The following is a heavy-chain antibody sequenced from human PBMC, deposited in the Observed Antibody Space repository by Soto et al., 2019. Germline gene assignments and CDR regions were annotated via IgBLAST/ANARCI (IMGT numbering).Heavy chain of an antibody. CDR1: SGSISSSNW. V-gene: IGHV4-4*02. D-gene: IGHD6-6*01. CDR2: IYHSGST. J-gene: IGHJ3*02. CDR3: ARAEYSSSLGAFDI. Sequence: SETLSLTCAVSSGSISSSNWWSWVRQPPGKGLEWIGEIYHSGSTNYNPSLKSRVTISVDKSKNQFSLKLSSVTAADTAVYYCARAEYSSSLGAFDIWGQGTMVTVSS.